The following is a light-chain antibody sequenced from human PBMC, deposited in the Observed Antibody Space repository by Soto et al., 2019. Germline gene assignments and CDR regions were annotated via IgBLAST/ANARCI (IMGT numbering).Light chain of an antibody. V-gene: IGKV3-15*01. CDR1: QSVSSN. CDR3: QHYNNWPLT. CDR2: GAT. Sequence: EIVMTQSPATLSVSPGERATLSCRASQSVSSNLAWYQKKPGQAPRLLIYGATTRATGIPARFSGSGSGTEFTLTVNTLQSEDFAVYYCQHYNNWPLTFGQGTKVDIK. J-gene: IGKJ1*01.